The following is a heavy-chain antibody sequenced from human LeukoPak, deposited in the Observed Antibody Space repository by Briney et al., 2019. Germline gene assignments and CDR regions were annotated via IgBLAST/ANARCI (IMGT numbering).Heavy chain of an antibody. D-gene: IGHD6-19*01. CDR3: AADLIAVTGSWY. CDR2: IAVGSGNT. Sequence: ASVKVSCKASGFTFNSSAMQWVRQARRQRPEWIGCIAVGSGNTKYAQKFQERVTITRDMSTNIAHLELSGLRSEDTAVYYCAADLIAVTGSWYWGQGTLVTVSS. CDR1: GFTFNSSA. V-gene: IGHV1-58*02. J-gene: IGHJ4*02.